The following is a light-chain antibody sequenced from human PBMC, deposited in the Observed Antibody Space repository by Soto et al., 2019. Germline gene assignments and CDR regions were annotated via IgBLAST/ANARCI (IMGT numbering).Light chain of an antibody. CDR2: SVS. CDR3: MNAVQTLT. Sequence: DIVMTQSPLSLAVTLGEPASISCRSSQSPLHSNGNTDLDWYLQKPGQSPQLLIYSVSFRASRAPDRSSGSGSDTDFTLTTSRVEAEDVGVYSCMNAVQTLTFGGGTRVEIK. CDR1: QSPLHSNGNTD. V-gene: IGKV2-28*01. J-gene: IGKJ4*01.